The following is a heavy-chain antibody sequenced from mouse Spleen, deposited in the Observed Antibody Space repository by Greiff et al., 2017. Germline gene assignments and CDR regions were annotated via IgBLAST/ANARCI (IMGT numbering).Heavy chain of an antibody. D-gene: IGHD3-2*02. Sequence: QVQLQQPGAELVKPGASVKLSCKASGYTFTSYWMHWVKQRPGQGLEWIGMIHPNSGSTNYNEKFKSKATLTVDKSSSTAYMQLSSLTSEDSAVYYCAKGDSSGYVLDYWGQGTTLTVSS. CDR1: GYTFTSYW. J-gene: IGHJ2*01. V-gene: IGHV1-64*01. CDR3: AKGDSSGYVLDY. CDR2: IHPNSGST.